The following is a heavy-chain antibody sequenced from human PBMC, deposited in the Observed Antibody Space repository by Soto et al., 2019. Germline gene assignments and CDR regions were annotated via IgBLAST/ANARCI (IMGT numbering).Heavy chain of an antibody. D-gene: IGHD3-22*01. Sequence: ASVKVSCKASGYTFTSYGISWVRQAPGQGLEWMGWISAYNGNTNYAQKLQGRVTMTTDTSTSTAYMELRSLRSDDTAVYYCARDLGDYYDSSGYSDYWGQGTLVTVSS. CDR1: GYTFTSYG. J-gene: IGHJ4*02. V-gene: IGHV1-18*01. CDR3: ARDLGDYYDSSGYSDY. CDR2: ISAYNGNT.